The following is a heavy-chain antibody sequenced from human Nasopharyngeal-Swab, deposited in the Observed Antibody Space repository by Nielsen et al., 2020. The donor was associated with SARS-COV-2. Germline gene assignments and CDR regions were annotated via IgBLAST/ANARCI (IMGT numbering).Heavy chain of an antibody. CDR2: IDWDDDQ. V-gene: IGHV2-70*11. CDR1: GFSLSTSGMC. Sequence: SGPTLVKPTQTLTLTCTLSGFSLSTSGMCVSWIRQPPGKALEWLARIDWDDDQYYSTSLKTRLTISKDTSKNQVVLTLTNMDPVDTATYYCARSITDYYYYGMDVWGQGTTVTVSS. J-gene: IGHJ6*02. D-gene: IGHD5-12*01. CDR3: ARSITDYYYYGMDV.